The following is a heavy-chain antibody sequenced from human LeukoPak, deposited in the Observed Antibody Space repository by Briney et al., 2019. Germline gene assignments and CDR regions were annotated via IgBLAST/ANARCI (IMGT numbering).Heavy chain of an antibody. CDR3: ARKDSGSYPFNFDY. J-gene: IGHJ4*02. CDR2: IIPIFGTA. D-gene: IGHD1-26*01. V-gene: IGHV1-69*06. CDR1: GGTLSSYA. Sequence: ASVKVSCKASGGTLSSYAISWVRQAPGQGLEWMGGIIPIFGTANYAQKFQGRVTITADKSTSTAYMELSSLRSEDTAVYYCARKDSGSYPFNFDYWGQGTLVTVSS.